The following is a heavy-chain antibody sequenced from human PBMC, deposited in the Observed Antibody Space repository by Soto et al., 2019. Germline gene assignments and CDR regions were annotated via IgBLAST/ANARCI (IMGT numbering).Heavy chain of an antibody. Sequence: LRLSCAASGFTFSSYGMHWVRQAPGKGLEWVAVIWYDGSNKYYADSVKGRFTISRDNSKNTLYLQMNSLRAEDTAVYYCARDMARVVPAATTYYYYYGMDVWGQGTTVTVSS. CDR1: GFTFSSYG. V-gene: IGHV3-33*01. CDR3: ARDMARVVPAATTYYYYYGMDV. D-gene: IGHD2-2*01. CDR2: IWYDGSNK. J-gene: IGHJ6*02.